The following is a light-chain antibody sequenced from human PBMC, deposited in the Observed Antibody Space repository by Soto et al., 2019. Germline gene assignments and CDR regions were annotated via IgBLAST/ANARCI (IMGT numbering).Light chain of an antibody. CDR3: HQYGSSGT. Sequence: EIVLTQSPGTLSLSPGERATLSCRASQSVSNNYLAWYQQKPGQAPRLLIYGASNRATVIPDRFSGSGFGTYFTLSISRLEPEDFAVYYCHQYGSSGTFGQGTKVEIK. J-gene: IGKJ1*01. V-gene: IGKV3-20*01. CDR1: QSVSNNY. CDR2: GAS.